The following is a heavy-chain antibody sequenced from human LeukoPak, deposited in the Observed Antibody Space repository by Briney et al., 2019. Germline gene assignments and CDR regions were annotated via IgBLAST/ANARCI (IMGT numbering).Heavy chain of an antibody. CDR2: IYYSGST. D-gene: IGHD6-13*01. J-gene: IGHJ6*02. V-gene: IGHV4-39*07. CDR3: ARAGIKIAAAGTRYYGMDV. Sequence: SETLSLTCTVSAGSISNYYWGWIRQPPGKGLEWIGSIYYSGSTYYNPSLKSRVTISVDTSKNQFSLKLSSVTAADTAVYYCARAGIKIAAAGTRYYGMDVWGQGTTVTVSS. CDR1: AGSISNYY.